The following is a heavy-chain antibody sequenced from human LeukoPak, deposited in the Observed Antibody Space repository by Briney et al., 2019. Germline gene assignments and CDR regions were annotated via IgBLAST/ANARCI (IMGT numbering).Heavy chain of an antibody. V-gene: IGHV3-30*14. CDR1: GFTFSSYA. J-gene: IGHJ6*02. CDR3: ARTGYGSGHYYYYGMDV. CDR2: ISYDGSNK. Sequence: GRSLRLSCAASGFTFSSYAMHWVRQAPGKGLEWVAVISYDGSNKYYADSVKGRFTISRDNSKNTLFLQMNSLRAEDTAVNYCARTGYGSGHYYYYGMDVWGQGTTVTVSS. D-gene: IGHD3-10*01.